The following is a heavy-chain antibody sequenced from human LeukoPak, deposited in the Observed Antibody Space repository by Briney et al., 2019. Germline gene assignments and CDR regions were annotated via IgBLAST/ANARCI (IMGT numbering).Heavy chain of an antibody. CDR2: ISPNSGDT. CDR3: ATQRGSYLWGTDFDY. Sequence: ASVKVSCKASGYTFTGYYMHWVRQAPGQGLEWMGWISPNSGDTKYSQKFQGRVTMTRDTSIRTAYMELTRLRSGDTAVYYCATQRGSYLWGTDFDYWGQGTLVTVSS. D-gene: IGHD3-16*01. J-gene: IGHJ4*02. V-gene: IGHV1-2*02. CDR1: GYTFTGYY.